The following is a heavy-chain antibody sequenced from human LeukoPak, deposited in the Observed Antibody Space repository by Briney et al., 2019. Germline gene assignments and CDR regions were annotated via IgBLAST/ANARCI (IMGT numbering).Heavy chain of an antibody. V-gene: IGHV4-59*12. CDR3: ARGHDYDFWSGLVGLDAFDI. CDR2: IYYSGST. J-gene: IGHJ3*02. D-gene: IGHD3-3*01. Sequence: SETLSLTCTVSGGSISSYYWSWIRQPPGKGLEWIGYIYYSGSTNYNPSLKSRVTISVDTSKNQFSLKLSSVTAADTAVYYCARGHDYDFWSGLVGLDAFDIWGQGTMVTVSS. CDR1: GGSISSYY.